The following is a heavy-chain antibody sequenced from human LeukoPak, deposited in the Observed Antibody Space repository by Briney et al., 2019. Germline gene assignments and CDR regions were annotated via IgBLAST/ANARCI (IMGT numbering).Heavy chain of an antibody. CDR1: GGTFSSYA. Sequence: GASVKVSCKASGGTFSSYAISWVRQAPGQGLEWMGWINPNSGGTNYAQKFQGRVTMTRDTSISTAYMELSRLRSDDTAVYYCARNVRFLEWLLSELDPWGQGTLVTVSS. CDR3: ARNVRFLEWLLSELDP. V-gene: IGHV1-2*02. D-gene: IGHD3-3*01. CDR2: INPNSGGT. J-gene: IGHJ5*02.